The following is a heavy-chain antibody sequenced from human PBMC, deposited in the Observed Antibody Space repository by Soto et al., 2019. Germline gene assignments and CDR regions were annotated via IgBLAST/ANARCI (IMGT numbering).Heavy chain of an antibody. CDR3: ARLPLAIMAPGTGIF. Sequence: SETLPLTCTVSGDSISSGSYNWGWVRQPPGKGPEWFGRISSCGMTHYNPSFNSRVTLSGDTSKIHFSLKLYSVTAADPAVYYCARLPLAIMAPGTGIFWGRGTQVTVSS. CDR1: GDSISSGSYN. CDR2: ISSCGMT. J-gene: IGHJ4*02. D-gene: IGHD2-8*01. V-gene: IGHV4-39*01.